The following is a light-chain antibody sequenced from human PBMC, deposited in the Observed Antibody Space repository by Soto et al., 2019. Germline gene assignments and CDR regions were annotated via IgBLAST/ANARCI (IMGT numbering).Light chain of an antibody. Sequence: DVVMTQSPLSLPVTLGQPASISCRSSQSLVYRNGNTYLNWFQQRPGQSPRRLIYKVSNRDSGVPDRFSGSGSGTDFTLTIRRVEAEDVGVYYCMQGTHWITFGQGTRLEIK. CDR2: KVS. V-gene: IGKV2-30*01. CDR3: MQGTHWIT. CDR1: QSLVYRNGNTY. J-gene: IGKJ5*01.